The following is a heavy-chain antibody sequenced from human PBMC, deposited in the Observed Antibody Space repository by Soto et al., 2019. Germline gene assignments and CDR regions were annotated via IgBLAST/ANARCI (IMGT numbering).Heavy chain of an antibody. J-gene: IGHJ3*02. CDR2: IIPIFGTA. D-gene: IGHD3-22*01. Sequence: SVKVSCKASGGTFSSYAISWVRQAPGQGLEWMGGIIPIFGTANYAQKFQGRVTITADESTSTAYMELSSLRSEDTAVYYCARTQFRSGYHYGHAFDIWGQGTMVTVSS. CDR3: ARTQFRSGYHYGHAFDI. CDR1: GGTFSSYA. V-gene: IGHV1-69*13.